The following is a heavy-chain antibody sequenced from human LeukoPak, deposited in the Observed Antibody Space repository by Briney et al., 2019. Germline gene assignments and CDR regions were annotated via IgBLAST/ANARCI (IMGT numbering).Heavy chain of an antibody. CDR2: IKSKTDGGTT. V-gene: IGHV3-15*01. CDR1: GFTFSNAW. CDR3: ARDPVLRFLEWTYLLPGGFDY. Sequence: GGSLRLSCAASGFTFSNAWMSWVRQAPGKGLEWVGRIKSKTDGGTTDYAAPVKGRFTISRDDSKNTLYLQMNSLRAEDTAVYYCARDPVLRFLEWTYLLPGGFDYWGQGTLVTVSS. J-gene: IGHJ4*02. D-gene: IGHD3-3*01.